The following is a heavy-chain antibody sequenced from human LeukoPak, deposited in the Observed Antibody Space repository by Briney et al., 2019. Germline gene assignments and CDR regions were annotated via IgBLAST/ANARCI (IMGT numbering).Heavy chain of an antibody. Sequence: SETLSLTCTVSGGSISSHYWSWIRQPPGKGLEWIGYIYYSGSTNYNPSLKGRVAISVDTSKNQFSLKLSSVTAADTAMYYCARHLKWLFAEYFQHWGQGTLVTVSS. J-gene: IGHJ1*01. CDR1: GGSISSHY. CDR2: IYYSGST. CDR3: ARHLKWLFAEYFQH. D-gene: IGHD5-12*01. V-gene: IGHV4-59*11.